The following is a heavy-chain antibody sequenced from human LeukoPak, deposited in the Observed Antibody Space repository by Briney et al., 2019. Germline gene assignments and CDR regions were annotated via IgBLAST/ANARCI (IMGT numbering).Heavy chain of an antibody. CDR2: MNPNSGNT. V-gene: IGHV1-8*01. D-gene: IGHD6-19*01. J-gene: IGHJ4*02. Sequence: ASVKVSCKASGYTFTSYDINWVRQATGQGLGWMGWMNPNSGNTGYAQKFQGRVTMTRNTSITTAYMELSSLTSEDAAVYYCARGPHTSGWPQHYYWGQGTLVTVSS. CDR1: GYTFTSYD. CDR3: ARGPHTSGWPQHYY.